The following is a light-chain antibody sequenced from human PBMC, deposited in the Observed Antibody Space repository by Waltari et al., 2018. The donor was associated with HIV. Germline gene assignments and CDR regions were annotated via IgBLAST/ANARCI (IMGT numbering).Light chain of an antibody. Sequence: SYEVTQPPSVSVSPGQTATITCSGDALPQQFAYWYQQKPGQAPTLVIYKDTERPSGIPERFSGSSSGTIVTLTISGVQAEDEADYYCQSGDSSGTYWVCGGGTKLTV. CDR3: QSGDSSGTYWV. V-gene: IGLV3-25*03. CDR2: KDT. J-gene: IGLJ3*02. CDR1: ALPQQF.